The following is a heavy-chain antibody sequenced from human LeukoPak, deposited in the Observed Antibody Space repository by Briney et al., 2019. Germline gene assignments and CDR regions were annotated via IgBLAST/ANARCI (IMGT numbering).Heavy chain of an antibody. D-gene: IGHD3-22*01. CDR3: AKDAYDSSGYCDY. V-gene: IGHV3-30*18. CDR2: ISYDGSNK. J-gene: IGHJ4*02. CDR1: GFTFSCYG. Sequence: PGGSLRLSCAASGFTFSCYGMHWVRQAPGKGLEWVAVISYDGSNKYYADSVKGRFTISRDNSKNTLYLQMNSLRAEDTAVYYCAKDAYDSSGYCDYWGQGTLVTVSS.